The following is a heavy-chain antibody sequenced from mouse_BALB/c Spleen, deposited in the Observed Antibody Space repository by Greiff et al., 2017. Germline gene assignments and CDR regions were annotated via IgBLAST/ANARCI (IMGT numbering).Heavy chain of an antibody. D-gene: IGHD1-1*01. V-gene: IGHV2-6-5*01. CDR1: GYSLTDYG. CDR3: SKQRSKCGSSYFAY. J-gene: IGHJ3*01. Sequence: QVQLKESGPGLVAPSQSLSITCTVSGYSLTDYGVRWIRQPPGKGLEWLGVIWGGGSTNYNSALKSRLNIIKDNSTCQIFLKMNSLRTDDAALYYCSKQRSKCGSSYFAYWGQGTPVTVSA. CDR2: IWGGGST.